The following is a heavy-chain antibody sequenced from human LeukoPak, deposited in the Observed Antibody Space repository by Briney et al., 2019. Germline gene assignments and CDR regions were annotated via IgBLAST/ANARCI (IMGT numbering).Heavy chain of an antibody. Sequence: GESLQIACKGSAYSFTSHWIGWVRQMPGKGLEWMGIIYPGDFDTRYSPSFQGQVTISADKSISTAYLQWSSLKASDTAMHYCARVSTPSAYDPFDFWGQGTLVTVSS. CDR1: AYSFTSHW. J-gene: IGHJ4*02. V-gene: IGHV5-51*01. CDR2: IYPGDFDT. CDR3: ARVSTPSAYDPFDF. D-gene: IGHD5-12*01.